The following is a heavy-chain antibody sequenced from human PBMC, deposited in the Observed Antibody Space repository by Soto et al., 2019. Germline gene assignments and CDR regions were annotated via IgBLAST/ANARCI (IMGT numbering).Heavy chain of an antibody. V-gene: IGHV3-30*18. CDR1: GFTFSSYG. CDR2: ISYDGSNK. Sequence: QVQLVESGGGVVQPGRSLRLSCAASGFTFSSYGMHWVRQAPGEGLEWVAVISYDGSNKYYADSVKGRFTIARDNSKNTLFLHMSSLRAEDTAVYYCVKDGSSGWPYYYGLDVWGQGTSVTVSS. CDR3: VKDGSSGWPYYYGLDV. J-gene: IGHJ6*02. D-gene: IGHD6-19*01.